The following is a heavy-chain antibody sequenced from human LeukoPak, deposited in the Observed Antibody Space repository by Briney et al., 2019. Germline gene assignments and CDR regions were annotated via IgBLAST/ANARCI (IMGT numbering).Heavy chain of an antibody. CDR3: AKDLRGNDYGDPGPDAFDI. CDR1: GGSISSHY. D-gene: IGHD4-17*01. J-gene: IGHJ3*02. V-gene: IGHV4-59*11. CDR2: IYYSGST. Sequence: SETLSLTCTVSGGSISSHYWSWIRQPPGKGLEWIGYIYYSGSTNYNPSLKSRVTISVDTSKNQFSLKLSSVTAADTAVYYCAKDLRGNDYGDPGPDAFDIWGQGTMVTVSS.